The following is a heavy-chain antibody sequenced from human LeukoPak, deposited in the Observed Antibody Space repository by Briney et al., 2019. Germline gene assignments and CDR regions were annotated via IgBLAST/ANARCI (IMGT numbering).Heavy chain of an antibody. CDR3: ARGSGYYYGDFDY. CDR1: VGSISSSNYY. V-gene: IGHV4-39*01. D-gene: IGHD3-22*01. Sequence: PSETLSLTCTVSVGSISSSNYYWGWIRQPPGKGLEWIGSIYYSGSAYYNPSLKSRVTISVDTSKNQFSLKLSSVTAADTAVYYCARGSGYYYGDFDYWGQGTLVTVTS. J-gene: IGHJ4*02. CDR2: IYYSGSA.